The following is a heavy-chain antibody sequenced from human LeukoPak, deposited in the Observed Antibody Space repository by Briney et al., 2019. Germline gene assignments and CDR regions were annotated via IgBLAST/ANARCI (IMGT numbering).Heavy chain of an antibody. Sequence: ASVKVSCKASGCTFTSYDINWVRQATGQGLEWMGWMNPNSGNTGYAQKFQGRVTMTRNTSISTAYMELSSLRSEDTAVYYCARGNRQLVRYYYYYMDVWGKGTTVTISS. J-gene: IGHJ6*03. V-gene: IGHV1-8*01. CDR3: ARGNRQLVRYYYYYMDV. CDR1: GCTFTSYD. CDR2: MNPNSGNT. D-gene: IGHD6-13*01.